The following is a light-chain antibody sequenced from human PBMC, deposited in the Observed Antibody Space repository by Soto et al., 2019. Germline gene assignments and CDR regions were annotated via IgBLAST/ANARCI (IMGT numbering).Light chain of an antibody. CDR1: SSDVGGYNF. V-gene: IGLV2-11*01. Sequence: QSALTQPRSVSGSPGQSVTITCTGTSSDVGGYNFVSWYQQHPGKVPKLMIYDVSIRPSGVPDRFSGSKSGITASLTISGLQAEDEAEYYYCSYVGSDTSFVFGSGTKLTVL. J-gene: IGLJ1*01. CDR2: DVS. CDR3: CSYVGSDTSFV.